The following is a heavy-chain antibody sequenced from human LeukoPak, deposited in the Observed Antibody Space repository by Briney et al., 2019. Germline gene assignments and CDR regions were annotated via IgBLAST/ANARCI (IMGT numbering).Heavy chain of an antibody. CDR2: IYYSGST. V-gene: IGHV4-31*03. D-gene: IGHD3-22*01. CDR1: GGSISSGGYY. J-gene: IGHJ5*02. Sequence: SETLSLTCTVSGGSISSGGYYWSWIRQHPGKGLEWIGYIYYSGSTYYNPSLKSRVTISVDTSKNQFSLKLSSVTAADTAVYYCARMGAYYYDSSGYAFDPWGQGTLVTVSS. CDR3: ARMGAYYYDSSGYAFDP.